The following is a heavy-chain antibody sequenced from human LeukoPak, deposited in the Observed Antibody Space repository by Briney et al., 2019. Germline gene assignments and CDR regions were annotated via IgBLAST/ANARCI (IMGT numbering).Heavy chain of an antibody. CDR2: ISSSSSYI. CDR3: ARGVVAAAGQNWFDP. J-gene: IGHJ5*02. V-gene: IGHV3-21*01. D-gene: IGHD6-13*01. Sequence: PGGSLRLSCAASGFTFSSYSMNWVRQAPGKGLEWVSSISSSSSYIYYADSVKGRFTISRDNAKNSLYLQMNSLRAEDTAVYYCARGVVAAAGQNWFDPWGQGTLVTVSS. CDR1: GFTFSSYS.